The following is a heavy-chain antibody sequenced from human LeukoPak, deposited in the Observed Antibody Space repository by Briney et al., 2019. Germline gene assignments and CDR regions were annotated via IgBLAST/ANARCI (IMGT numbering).Heavy chain of an antibody. CDR1: GYTFTSYG. D-gene: IGHD3-3*01. Sequence: ASVKVSCKASGYTFTSYGISWVRQAPGQGLEWMGWISAYNGNTNYAQKLQGRVTMTTDTSTSTAYMELRSLRSDDTAVYYCARQQGERITIFGVVIIPMDVWGKGTTVTVSS. CDR3: ARQQGERITIFGVVIIPMDV. J-gene: IGHJ6*03. V-gene: IGHV1-18*01. CDR2: ISAYNGNT.